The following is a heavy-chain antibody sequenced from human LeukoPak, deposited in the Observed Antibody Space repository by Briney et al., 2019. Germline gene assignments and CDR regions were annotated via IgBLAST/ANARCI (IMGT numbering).Heavy chain of an antibody. CDR2: IYNSGIT. Sequence: GGSLRLSCAASGFIVSTKYTSWVRQAPGKGLEWVSVIYNSGITYYADSVKGRFTISRHNSENTVYLQMNSLRGEDTAVYYCARASAAGNDFWAGYPSDAFDIWGQGTKVTVSS. CDR1: GFIVSTKY. D-gene: IGHD3-3*01. V-gene: IGHV3-53*04. J-gene: IGHJ3*02. CDR3: ARASAAGNDFWAGYPSDAFDI.